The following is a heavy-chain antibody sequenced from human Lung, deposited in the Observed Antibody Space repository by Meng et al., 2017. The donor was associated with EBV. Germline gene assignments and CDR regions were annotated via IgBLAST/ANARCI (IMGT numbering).Heavy chain of an antibody. D-gene: IGHD3-10*01. Sequence: VQLQRGVAGMLKPSEALSLACGVSGRAFSSSYWSWIRQPPGKGLEWIGQINYIGITNYNPSLKSRVTISVDTSKNQFSLSLNSVTAADTAVYYSARVTLWFGELEYWGQGTLVTVSS. CDR2: INYIGIT. J-gene: IGHJ4*02. CDR1: GRAFSSSY. CDR3: ARVTLWFGELEY. V-gene: IGHV4-34*01.